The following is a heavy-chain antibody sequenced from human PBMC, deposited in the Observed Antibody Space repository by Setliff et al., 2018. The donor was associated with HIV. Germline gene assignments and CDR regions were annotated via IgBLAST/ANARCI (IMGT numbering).Heavy chain of an antibody. CDR1: GFTLSNYW. Sequence: GSLRLSCAASGFTLSNYWMHWVRQAPGKGPVWVSRINSGGSTTNYADSVKGRFTISRDNAKNTLYLQMNSLRVEDTAVYYCARGPGSNNFYVGDYWGQGALFTVSS. CDR2: INSGGSTT. J-gene: IGHJ4*02. D-gene: IGHD3-10*02. CDR3: ARGPGSNNFYVGDY. V-gene: IGHV3-74*01.